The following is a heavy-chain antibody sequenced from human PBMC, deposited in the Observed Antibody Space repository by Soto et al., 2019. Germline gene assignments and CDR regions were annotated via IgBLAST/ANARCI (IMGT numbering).Heavy chain of an antibody. CDR1: GGSISDISYC. D-gene: IGHD2-15*01. CDR3: PSKKGGSDWLDP. Sequence: SETLSLTCTVSGGSISDISYCWGWIRQPPGKGLQWIGCMFYSGATYYNPSLKNRVTLSVDTSNNEFSLKLVSVTAPDTAVYYGPSKKGGSDWLDPWGQEPWSPSPQ. J-gene: IGHJ5*02. CDR2: MFYSGAT. V-gene: IGHV4-39*01.